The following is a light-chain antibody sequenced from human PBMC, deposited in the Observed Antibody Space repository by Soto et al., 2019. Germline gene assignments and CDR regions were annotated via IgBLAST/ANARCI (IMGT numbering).Light chain of an antibody. CDR3: QQSYSTPHT. V-gene: IGKV1-39*01. CDR1: QRISSY. CDR2: TAS. J-gene: IGKJ1*01. Sequence: DIQMTQSPSSLSASVGDRVTITCRASQRISSYLNWYQQKPGKAPKLLIYTASSLQSGVPSRFSGSGSGTDFTLTISNLQPEDFATYYCQQSYSTPHTFGQGTNVDIK.